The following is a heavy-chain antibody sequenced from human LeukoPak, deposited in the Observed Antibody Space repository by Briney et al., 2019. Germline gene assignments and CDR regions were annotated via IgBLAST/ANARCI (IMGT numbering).Heavy chain of an antibody. V-gene: IGHV4-59*01. CDR1: GGSISSYY. J-gene: IGHJ4*02. Sequence: PSETLSLTCTVSGGSISSYYWSWIRQPPGKALERIGYIYYSGSTNYNPSLKSRVTISVDTSKNQFSLKLSSVTAADTAVYYCARGLMGSSATFDYWGQGTLVTVSS. D-gene: IGHD3-22*01. CDR2: IYYSGST. CDR3: ARGLMGSSATFDY.